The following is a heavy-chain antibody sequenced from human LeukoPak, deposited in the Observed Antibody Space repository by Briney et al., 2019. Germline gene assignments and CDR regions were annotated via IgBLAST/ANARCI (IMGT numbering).Heavy chain of an antibody. Sequence: ASVKVSCKAPGYTFTSYGISWVRQAPGQGLEWMGWISAYNGNTNYAQKLQGRVTMTTDTSTSTAYMELRSLRSDDTAVYYCARAREGGRYSSSSRVFDYWGQGTLVAVSS. V-gene: IGHV1-18*01. CDR2: ISAYNGNT. CDR3: ARAREGGRYSSSSRVFDY. J-gene: IGHJ4*02. D-gene: IGHD6-6*01. CDR1: GYTFTSYG.